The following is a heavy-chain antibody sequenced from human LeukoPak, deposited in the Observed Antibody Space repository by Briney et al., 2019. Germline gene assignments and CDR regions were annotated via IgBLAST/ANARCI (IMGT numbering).Heavy chain of an antibody. J-gene: IGHJ3*02. Sequence: SETLSLTCAVYGGSFSGYYWSWIRQPPGKGLEWIGEINHSGSTNYNPSLKSRVTISVDTSKKQFSLKLSSVTAADTAVYYCARGNDYYDSSGLVGDAFDIWDQGTMVTVSS. D-gene: IGHD3-22*01. CDR1: GGSFSGYY. V-gene: IGHV4-34*01. CDR2: INHSGST. CDR3: ARGNDYYDSSGLVGDAFDI.